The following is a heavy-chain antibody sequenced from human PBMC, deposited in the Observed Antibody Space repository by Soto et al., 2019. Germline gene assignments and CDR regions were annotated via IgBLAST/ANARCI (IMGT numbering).Heavy chain of an antibody. Sequence: EVQLVESGGGLVQPGGSLRLSCAASGFTFSTYWMHWVRQAPGQGLVWVSRINGDGSSTSYADSVKGRFTISRDNAKNTLYLQMNSRRAEDTAVYYCAIGYCSGGSCFPGGMDVWGQGTTVTVSS. CDR3: AIGYCSGGSCFPGGMDV. V-gene: IGHV3-74*01. J-gene: IGHJ6*02. D-gene: IGHD2-15*01. CDR2: INGDGSST. CDR1: GFTFSTYW.